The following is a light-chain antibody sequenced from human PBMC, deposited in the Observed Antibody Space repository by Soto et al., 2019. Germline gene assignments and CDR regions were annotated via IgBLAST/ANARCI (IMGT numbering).Light chain of an antibody. CDR1: ISNIGRGYD. CDR2: GDS. Sequence: QSVLTQPPSVSVAPGQRVTISCTGSISNIGRGYDVHWYQQLPGSAPRLLLSGDSNRPSGVPDRFSGSRSGTSASLAITGLQAEDEGDYYCQTFDSSLTISWVFGGGTKVTVL. CDR3: QTFDSSLTISWV. J-gene: IGLJ3*02. V-gene: IGLV1-40*01.